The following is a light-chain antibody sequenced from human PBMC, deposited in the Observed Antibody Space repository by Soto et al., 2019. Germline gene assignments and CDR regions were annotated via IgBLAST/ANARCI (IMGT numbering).Light chain of an antibody. CDR1: QSVSSSY. CDR2: GAS. J-gene: IGKJ1*01. V-gene: IGKV3-20*01. Sequence: PCERSTLSCRASQSVSSSYLAWYQQKPGQAPRLLIYGASSRATGIPDRFSGSGSGTDFTLTISRLEPEDFAVYYCQQYGSSPRTFGQGTKVDIK. CDR3: QQYGSSPRT.